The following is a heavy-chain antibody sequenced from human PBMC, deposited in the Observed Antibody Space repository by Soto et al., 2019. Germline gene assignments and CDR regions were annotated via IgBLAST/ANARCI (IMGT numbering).Heavy chain of an antibody. J-gene: IGHJ6*02. CDR3: AGPPELTRIYYYYGMDV. V-gene: IGHV1-69*13. CDR1: GYTFTSYG. CDR2: IIPIFGTA. D-gene: IGHD1-7*01. Sequence: SVKVSCKASGYTFTSYGISWVRQAPGQGLEWMGGIIPIFGTANYAQKFQGRVTITADESTSTAYMELSSLRSEDTAVYYCAGPPELTRIYYYYGMDVWG.